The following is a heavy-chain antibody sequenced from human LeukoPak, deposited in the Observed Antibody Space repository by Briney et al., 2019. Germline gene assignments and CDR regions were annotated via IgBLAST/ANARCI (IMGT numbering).Heavy chain of an antibody. V-gene: IGHV3-30-3*01. CDR2: ISYDGSNK. CDR3: ARVAITIFAYGMDV. D-gene: IGHD3-9*01. J-gene: IGHJ6*02. CDR1: GFTFSSYA. Sequence: GGSLRLSCAASGFTFSSYAMHWVRQAPGKGLEWVAVISYDGSNKYYADSVKGRFTISRDNSKNTLYLQMNSLRAEDTAVYYCARVAITIFAYGMDVRGQGTTVTVSS.